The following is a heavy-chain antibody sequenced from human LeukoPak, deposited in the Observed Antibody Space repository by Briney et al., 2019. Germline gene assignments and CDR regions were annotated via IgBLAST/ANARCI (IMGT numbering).Heavy chain of an antibody. J-gene: IGHJ4*02. CDR3: ARLAGHHNNGRFDF. D-gene: IGHD1-1*01. CDR2: IYYSGST. Sequence: SETLSLTCTVSGGAISNSELYWGWVRQSPGKGLEWIAMIYYSGSTYSNPSLKSRVTISVDTSKNQFSLKVRSVTAADSAVYFCARLAGHHNNGRFDFWGQGVLVSVSS. CDR1: GGAISNSELY. V-gene: IGHV4-39*01.